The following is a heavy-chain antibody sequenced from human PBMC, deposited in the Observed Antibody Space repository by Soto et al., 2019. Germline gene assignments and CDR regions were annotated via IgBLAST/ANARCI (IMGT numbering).Heavy chain of an antibody. J-gene: IGHJ4*02. CDR2: VSYDGTTT. D-gene: IGHD2-15*01. CDR3: AKDLEGLGRGRPRGADY. CDR1: GFTFRNYG. V-gene: IGHV3-30*18. Sequence: PGGSLRLSCAASGFTFRNYGMHWFRQVPGKGLDWVGIVSYDGTTTYYADSVKGRFTISRDNSKDTLYLQMSSLRADDTAVYYCAKDLEGLGRGRPRGADYWGQGTLVTVSS.